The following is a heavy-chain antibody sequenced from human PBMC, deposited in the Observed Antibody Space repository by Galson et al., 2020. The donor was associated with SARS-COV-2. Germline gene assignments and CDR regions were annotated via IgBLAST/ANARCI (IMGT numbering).Heavy chain of an antibody. CDR1: GITFDDVG. D-gene: IGHD3-10*01. CDR2: FNWNGETT. Sequence: GESLKISCAASGITFDDVGMRWVRQAPGKGLEWVAGFNWNGETTAYADSVKGRFTISRDNAKNYVYLQMNSLRPEDTAFYYCARDSSGSYSHYWYFDVWGRGTLVTVSS. V-gene: IGHV3-20*04. J-gene: IGHJ2*01. CDR3: ARDSSGSYSHYWYFDV.